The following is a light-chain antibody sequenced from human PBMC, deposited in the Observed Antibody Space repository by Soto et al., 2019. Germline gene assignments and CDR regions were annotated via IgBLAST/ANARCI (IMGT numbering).Light chain of an antibody. CDR1: QSVSSD. CDR2: DAS. J-gene: IGKJ1*01. Sequence: VLTQSPGTLSLSPGERATLSCRASQSVSSDLAWYQQKPCQTPRLLIYDASSRATGIPDRFSGSGSGTDFTLTISRLEPEDFAVYYCQQYGTSPRTFGQGTKVEI. V-gene: IGKV3-20*01. CDR3: QQYGTSPRT.